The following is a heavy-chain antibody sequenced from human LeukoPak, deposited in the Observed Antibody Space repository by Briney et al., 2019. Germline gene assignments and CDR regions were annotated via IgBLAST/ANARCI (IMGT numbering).Heavy chain of an antibody. CDR1: GVSISSYY. CDR2: IYTSGST. CDR3: ARDWRYCSGGSCSYYFDY. Sequence: SETLSLTCTVSGVSISSYYWSWIRQPAGKGLEWIGRIYTSGSTNYNPSLNSRVTISVDKSKSHLSLNLSSVTVADTAVYYCARDWRYCSGGSCSYYFDYWGQGALVTVSS. D-gene: IGHD2-15*01. J-gene: IGHJ4*02. V-gene: IGHV4-4*07.